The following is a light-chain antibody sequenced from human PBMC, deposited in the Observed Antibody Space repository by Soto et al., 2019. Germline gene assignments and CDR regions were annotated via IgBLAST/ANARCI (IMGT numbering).Light chain of an antibody. Sequence: EVVLTQSPVTLSLSPGERATLSCRASQSVSDYLAWYQQKPVQAPRLLIYGASSRSTGIPDRFSGSGSGTDFTLTISRLDPEDFAVYYCQQYGSSPPITFGQGTRLEI. CDR3: QQYGSSPPIT. CDR2: GAS. J-gene: IGKJ5*01. V-gene: IGKV3-20*01. CDR1: QSVSDY.